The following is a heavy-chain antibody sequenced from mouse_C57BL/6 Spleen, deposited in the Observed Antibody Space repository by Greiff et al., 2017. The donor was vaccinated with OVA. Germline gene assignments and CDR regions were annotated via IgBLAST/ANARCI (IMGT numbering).Heavy chain of an antibody. CDR3: ADDGYFAY. CDR1: GYAFSSYW. J-gene: IGHJ3*01. Sequence: QVHVKQSGAELVKPGASVKISCKASGYAFSSYWMNWVKQRPGKGLEWIGQIYPGDGDTNYNGKFKGKATLTADKSSSTAYMQLSSLTSEDSAVYFCADDGYFAYWGQGTLVTVSA. D-gene: IGHD2-3*01. CDR2: IYPGDGDT. V-gene: IGHV1-80*01.